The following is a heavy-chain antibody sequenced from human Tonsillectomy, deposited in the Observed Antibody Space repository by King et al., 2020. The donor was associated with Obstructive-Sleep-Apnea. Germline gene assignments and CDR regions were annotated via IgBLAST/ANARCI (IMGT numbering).Heavy chain of an antibody. CDR3: ARHSRPTGIAGY. V-gene: IGHV4-59*08. CDR2: IYNSETT. CDR1: GVSISSYY. D-gene: IGHD1-1*01. J-gene: IGHJ4*02. Sequence: VQLQESGPGLVKPSETLSLTCTVSGVSISSYYWSWIRQPPGKGLEWIGYIYNSETTKYNPSLKSRVTISVDTSKNQFSLKLSSVTAADTAVYYCARHSRPTGIAGYWGQGTLVTVSS.